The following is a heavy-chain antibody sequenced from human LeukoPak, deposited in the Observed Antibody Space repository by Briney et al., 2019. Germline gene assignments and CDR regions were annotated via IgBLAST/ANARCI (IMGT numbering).Heavy chain of an antibody. CDR3: ARAGTDILTGYYKGFDY. CDR2: IYYSGST. J-gene: IGHJ4*02. CDR1: GGSISSYY. D-gene: IGHD3-9*01. Sequence: PSETLSLTCTVSGGSISSYYWSWIRQPPGKGLEWIGYIYYSGSTNYNPSLKSRVTISVDTSKNQFSLKLSSVTAADTAVYHCARAGTDILTGYYKGFDYWGQGTLVTVSS. V-gene: IGHV4-59*01.